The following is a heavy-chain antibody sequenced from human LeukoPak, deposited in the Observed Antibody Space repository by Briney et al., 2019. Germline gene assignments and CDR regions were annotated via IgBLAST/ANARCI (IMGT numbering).Heavy chain of an antibody. CDR1: GFTFSSYT. CDR3: ARLHCSSTGCYFFDRTGVFDY. Sequence: GGSLRLSCAASGFTFSSYTMNWVRQAPGKGLEWVSYISSSSSTISYADSVKGRFTISRDNAKNSLYLQMDSLRAEDTAVYYCARLHCSSTGCYFFDRTGVFDYWGQGTLVTVSS. CDR2: ISSSSSTI. D-gene: IGHD2-2*01. J-gene: IGHJ4*02. V-gene: IGHV3-48*04.